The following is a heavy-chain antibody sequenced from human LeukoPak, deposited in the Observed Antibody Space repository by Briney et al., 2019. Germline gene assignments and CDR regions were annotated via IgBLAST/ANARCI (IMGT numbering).Heavy chain of an antibody. CDR1: GFTFSSYA. D-gene: IGHD2-21*02. CDR3: ARDAPVVTAHADY. CDR2: ISYDGSNK. V-gene: IGHV3-30-3*01. Sequence: GGSLRLSCAASGFTFSSYAMHWVRQAPGKGLEWVAVISYDGSNKYYADSVKGRFTISRDNSKNTLYLQMNSLRAEDTAVYYCARDAPVVTAHADYWGQGTLVTVSS. J-gene: IGHJ4*02.